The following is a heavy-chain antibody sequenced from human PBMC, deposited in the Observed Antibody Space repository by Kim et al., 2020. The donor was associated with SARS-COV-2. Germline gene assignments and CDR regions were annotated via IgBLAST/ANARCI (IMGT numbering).Heavy chain of an antibody. CDR3: ARDRSGIRAFDY. Sequence: YYADSVKGRFTNSRDNAKSTLYLQMNSLRADDTAVYCCARDRSGIRAFDYWGQGTLVTVSS. V-gene: IGHV3-33*01. D-gene: IGHD3-10*01. J-gene: IGHJ4*02.